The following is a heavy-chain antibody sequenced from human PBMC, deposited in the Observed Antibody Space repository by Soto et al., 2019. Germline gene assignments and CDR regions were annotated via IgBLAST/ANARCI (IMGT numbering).Heavy chain of an antibody. J-gene: IGHJ4*02. Sequence: PSETLSLTCTVSGGSVSSGSYYCSWIRQPPGKGLEWIGHIYYSGSTNYNPSLKSRVTISVDTPKNQFSLKLSSVTAADTAVYYCARADTSWRQVVYWGQGTLVTVSS. CDR1: GGSVSSGSYY. V-gene: IGHV4-61*01. CDR2: IYYSGST. CDR3: ARADTSWRQVVY.